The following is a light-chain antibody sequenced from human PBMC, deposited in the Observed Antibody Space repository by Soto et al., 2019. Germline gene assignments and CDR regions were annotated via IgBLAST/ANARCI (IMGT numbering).Light chain of an antibody. CDR3: LQKYFYPFT. V-gene: IGKV1-6*01. CDR1: QGIRND. J-gene: IGKJ3*01. CDR2: AAS. Sequence: AIQMTQSPSSLSASVGDRVTITCRASQGIRNDLDWFQQKPRKAPKLLIYAASNLQSGVPARFSGSGSGTDFTLTISSLQPEDFATYYCLQKYFYPFTFGPGTKVDIK.